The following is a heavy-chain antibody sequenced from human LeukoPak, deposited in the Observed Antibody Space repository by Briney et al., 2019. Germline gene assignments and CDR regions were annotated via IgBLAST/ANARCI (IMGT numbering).Heavy chain of an antibody. V-gene: IGHV3-30*02. CDR1: GFTFSSYG. CDR2: IRYDGSNK. Sequence: PGGSLRLSCAASGFTFSSYGMHWVRQAPGKGLEWVAFIRYDGSNKYYADSVKGRFTISRDNSKNTLYLQMNSLRAEDTAVYYCVKDLRYCSGGSCYSYYFDYWGQGTLVTVSS. J-gene: IGHJ4*02. D-gene: IGHD2-15*01. CDR3: VKDLRYCSGGSCYSYYFDY.